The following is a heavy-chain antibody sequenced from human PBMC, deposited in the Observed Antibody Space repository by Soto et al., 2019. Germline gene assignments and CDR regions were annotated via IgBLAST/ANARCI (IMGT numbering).Heavy chain of an antibody. CDR1: GFTFDDYA. D-gene: IGHD3-10*01. CDR2: IRSKAYGGTT. V-gene: IGHV3-49*04. J-gene: IGHJ4*02. Sequence: GGSLRLSCRASGFTFDDYAMSWVRQAPGKGLEWVGFIRSKAYGGTTEYAASVRGRFTISRDDSKNFAYLQMNSLKTEDTAVYFCARDGDYFVSGTYGYLDYWGLGTLVTVSS. CDR3: ARDGDYFVSGTYGYLDY.